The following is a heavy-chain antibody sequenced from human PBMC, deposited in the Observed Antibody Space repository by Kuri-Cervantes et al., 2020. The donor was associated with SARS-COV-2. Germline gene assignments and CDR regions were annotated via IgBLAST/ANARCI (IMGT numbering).Heavy chain of an antibody. CDR3: ARGYYDSSGYPLGWYFDL. V-gene: IGHV3-13*04. CDR1: GFTFSSYD. J-gene: IGHJ2*01. Sequence: GESLKISCAASGFTFSSYDMHWVRQATGKGLEWVSAIGTAGDTCYPGSVKGRFTISRENAKNSLYLQMNSLRAGDTAVYYCARGYYDSSGYPLGWYFDLWGRGTLVTVSS. D-gene: IGHD3-22*01. CDR2: IGTAGDT.